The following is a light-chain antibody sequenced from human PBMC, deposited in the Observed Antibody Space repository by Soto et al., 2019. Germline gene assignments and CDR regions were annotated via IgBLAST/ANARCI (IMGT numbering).Light chain of an antibody. J-gene: IGLJ2*01. CDR2: EVS. V-gene: IGLV2-14*01. CDR1: SSDVGGYNY. CDR3: RSYTGSRTPVR. Sequence: QSALTQPASVSGSPGQSITISCTGTSSDVGGYNYVSWYQQHPGKAPKLMIYEVSNRPSGISNRFSGSKSGNTASLTISGLQDEDEADDYCRSYTGSRTPVRFGGGTKLTFL.